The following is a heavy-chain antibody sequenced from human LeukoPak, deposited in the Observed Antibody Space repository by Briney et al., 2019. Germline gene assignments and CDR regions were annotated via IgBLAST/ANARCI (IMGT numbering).Heavy chain of an antibody. J-gene: IGHJ4*02. CDR3: ARQHVEMATIAYFDY. D-gene: IGHD5-24*01. Sequence: SETLSLTCTVSGGSISSSSYYWGWIRQPPGKGLEWIGSIYYSGSTYYNPSLESRVTISVDTSKNQFSLKLSSVTAADTAAYYCARQHVEMATIAYFDYWGQGTLVTVSS. CDR1: GGSISSSSYY. V-gene: IGHV4-39*01. CDR2: IYYSGST.